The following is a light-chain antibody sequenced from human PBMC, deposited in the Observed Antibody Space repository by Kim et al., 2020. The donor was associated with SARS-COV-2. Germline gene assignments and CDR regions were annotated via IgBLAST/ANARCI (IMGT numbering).Light chain of an antibody. CDR1: HSINNNY. CDR3: LQYGSSRT. Sequence: EIVLTQSPGTLSLSPGERATLSCRASHSINNNYLAWYQQRPGQAPSLLIYGASSRASGIPDRFSGSGSGTDFTLTISRLGPEDFAVFYCLQYGSSRTFGQGTKVDIK. CDR2: GAS. J-gene: IGKJ1*01. V-gene: IGKV3-20*01.